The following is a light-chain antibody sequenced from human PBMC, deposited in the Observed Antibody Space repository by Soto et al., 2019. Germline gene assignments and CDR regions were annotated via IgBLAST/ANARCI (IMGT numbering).Light chain of an antibody. Sequence: DIQMTQSPSPFSPPEGERVTITCRGRRAITNYLNGFKQKPGKAPNLLFNDASNLERGVPSRFSGSGCGADFAFSISSLQPEDIAPYYCQQYDNLPYTFGKGTKLEIK. J-gene: IGKJ2*01. CDR1: RAITNY. CDR3: QQYDNLPYT. CDR2: DAS. V-gene: IGKV1-33*01.